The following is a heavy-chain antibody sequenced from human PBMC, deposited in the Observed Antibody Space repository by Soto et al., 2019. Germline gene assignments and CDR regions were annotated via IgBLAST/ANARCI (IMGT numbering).Heavy chain of an antibody. V-gene: IGHV5-51*01. CDR2: IYPGDSDT. D-gene: IGHD3-22*01. Sequence: GESLKISCKGSGYSFTSYWIGWVRQMPGKGLEWMGIIYPGDSDTRYSPSFQGQVTISADKSISTAYLQWSSLKASDTAMYYCASNYYDSSGHNAFDIWGQGTRVTVSS. CDR3: ASNYYDSSGHNAFDI. CDR1: GYSFTSYW. J-gene: IGHJ3*02.